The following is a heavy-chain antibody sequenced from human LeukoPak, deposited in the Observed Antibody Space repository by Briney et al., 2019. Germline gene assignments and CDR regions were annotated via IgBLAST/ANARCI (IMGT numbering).Heavy chain of an antibody. D-gene: IGHD6-19*01. CDR2: ISSDGGST. CDR1: GFTFTKYA. Sequence: PGGSLRLSCAASGFTFTKYAMTWVRQAPGKGLEWVSGISSDGGSTFYADSVKGRSTISRDNSRNTLNLRMDSLRVEDTAVYYCVKDRGYGSGLFDYWGRGTLVTVSS. J-gene: IGHJ4*02. CDR3: VKDRGYGSGLFDY. V-gene: IGHV3-23*01.